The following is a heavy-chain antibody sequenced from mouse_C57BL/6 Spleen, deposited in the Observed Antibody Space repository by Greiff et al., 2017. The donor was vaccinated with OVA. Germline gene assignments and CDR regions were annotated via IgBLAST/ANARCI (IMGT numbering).Heavy chain of an antibody. J-gene: IGHJ2*01. Sequence: EVMLVESEGGLVQPGSSMNLSCTASGFTFTDYYMAWVRQVPEKGLEWVANINYAGSCTSYLDSLKGSFIFTIDNAKNILYLQMSSLKSEDTAAYYCAREDYGTTSFDDWGKGTTLTVSS. CDR2: INYAGSCT. V-gene: IGHV5-16*01. CDR1: GFTFTDYY. D-gene: IGHD1-1*01. CDR3: AREDYGTTSFDD.